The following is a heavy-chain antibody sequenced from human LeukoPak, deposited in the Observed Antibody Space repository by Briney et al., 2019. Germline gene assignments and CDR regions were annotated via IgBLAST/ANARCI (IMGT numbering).Heavy chain of an antibody. D-gene: IGHD2-8*01. CDR3: ARGPGVNNAFDI. CDR2: INIDGSST. CDR1: GFTFSSYA. J-gene: IGHJ3*02. Sequence: GGSLRLSCAASGFTFSSYAMHWVRQGPGKGLVWVSRINIDGSSTTYADSVKGRFTISRDNAKNTLYLQMNSLRAEDTAMYYCARGPGVNNAFDIWGQGTMVTVSS. V-gene: IGHV3-74*01.